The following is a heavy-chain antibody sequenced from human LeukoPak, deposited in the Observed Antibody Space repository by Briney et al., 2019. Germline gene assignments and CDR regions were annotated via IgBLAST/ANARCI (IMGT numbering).Heavy chain of an antibody. CDR1: GGTFSSYA. CDR3: ARALLWFGDPDY. CDR2: IIPIFGTA. J-gene: IGHJ4*02. D-gene: IGHD3-10*01. V-gene: IGHV1-69*13. Sequence: SVKVSCKASGGTFSSYAISWVRQAPGQGLEWMGGIIPIFGTANYAQKFQGRVTITADESTSTAYMELSSLRSEDTAVYYCARALLWFGDPDYWGQGTLVTVSS.